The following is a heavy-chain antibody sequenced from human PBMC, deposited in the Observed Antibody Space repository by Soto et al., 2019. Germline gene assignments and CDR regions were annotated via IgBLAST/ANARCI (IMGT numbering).Heavy chain of an antibody. CDR1: GFSLSTSGVG. Sequence: QITLKESGPTLVKPTQTLTLTCTFSGFSLSTSGVGVGWIRQPAGKALEWLALIYWDDDKRYSPSLKSRLTITKDTSKNQVVLTMTNMDPVDTATYYCAHVYGGYDNFDYWGQGTLVTVSS. CDR2: IYWDDDK. V-gene: IGHV2-5*02. CDR3: AHVYGGYDNFDY. D-gene: IGHD5-12*01. J-gene: IGHJ4*02.